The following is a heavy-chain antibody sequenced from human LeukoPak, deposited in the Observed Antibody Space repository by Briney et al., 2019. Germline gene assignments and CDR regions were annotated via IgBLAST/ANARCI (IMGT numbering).Heavy chain of an antibody. V-gene: IGHV4-4*07. D-gene: IGHD2-15*01. Sequence: PSETLSLTCTVSGGSISNYHWSWIRQPAGKGLEWIGRKYARGSSNYNPPVQSRVTMSVDTSKNQFSLKLRSVTAADTAVYYCARGRYCSADICTGGDSFDIWGQGTMVSVSP. CDR2: KYARGSS. CDR3: ARGRYCSADICTGGDSFDI. J-gene: IGHJ3*02. CDR1: GGSISNYH.